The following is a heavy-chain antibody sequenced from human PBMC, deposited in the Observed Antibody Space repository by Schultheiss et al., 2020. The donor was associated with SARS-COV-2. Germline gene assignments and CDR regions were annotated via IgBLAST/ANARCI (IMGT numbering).Heavy chain of an antibody. Sequence: SQTLSLTCAVYGGSFSGYYWSWIRQPPGKGLEWIGEINHSGSTNYNPSLKSRVTISVDTSKNQFSLKLSSVTAADTAVYYCARHRKIVVVQRRSCYMDVWGKGTTVTVSS. CDR3: ARHRKIVVVQRRSCYMDV. J-gene: IGHJ6*03. CDR1: GGSFSGYY. D-gene: IGHD2-2*01. V-gene: IGHV4-34*01. CDR2: INHSGST.